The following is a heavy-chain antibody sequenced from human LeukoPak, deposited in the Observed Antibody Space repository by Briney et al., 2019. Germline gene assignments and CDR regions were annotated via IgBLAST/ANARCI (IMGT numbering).Heavy chain of an antibody. CDR2: IYYSGST. CDR3: ARDRLLLPFYYDSSGAVAAFDI. J-gene: IGHJ3*02. V-gene: IGHV4-59*12. Sequence: SETLSLTCTVSGGSISSYYWSWIRQPPGKGLEWIGYIYYSGSTNYNPSLKSRVTISVDTSKNQFSLKLSSVTAADTAVYYCARDRLLLPFYYDSSGAVAAFDIWGQGTMVTVSS. D-gene: IGHD3-22*01. CDR1: GGSISSYY.